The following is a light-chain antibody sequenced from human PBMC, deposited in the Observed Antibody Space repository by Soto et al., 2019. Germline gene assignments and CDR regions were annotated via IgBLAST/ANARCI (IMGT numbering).Light chain of an antibody. CDR1: QSVSSN. CDR3: QQYNNWPLT. Sequence: ELVMTQSPATLSVSPGERATLSCRASQSVSSNLAWYQQKPGQAPRLLFYGASTRATGIPARFSGSGSGTEFTLTISSLQPADFAVYYCQQYNNWPLTFGGGTRVDI. CDR2: GAS. J-gene: IGKJ4*01. V-gene: IGKV3-15*01.